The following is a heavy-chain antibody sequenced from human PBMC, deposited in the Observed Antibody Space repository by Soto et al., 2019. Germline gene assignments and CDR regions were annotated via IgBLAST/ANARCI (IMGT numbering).Heavy chain of an antibody. D-gene: IGHD6-13*01. CDR3: ARIGSSSWYHWFDP. J-gene: IGHJ5*02. Sequence: ESGPTLVNPTETLTLTCTVSGFSLSNARMGVSWIRQPPGKALEWLAHIFSNDEKSYSTSLKSRLTISKDTSKSQVVLTMTNMDPVDTATYYCARIGSSSWYHWFDPWGQGTLVTVSS. CDR1: GFSLSNARMG. CDR2: IFSNDEK. V-gene: IGHV2-26*01.